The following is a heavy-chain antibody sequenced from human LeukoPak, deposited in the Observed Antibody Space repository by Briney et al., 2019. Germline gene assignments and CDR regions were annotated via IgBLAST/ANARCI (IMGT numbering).Heavy chain of an antibody. CDR2: ISAYNSNK. CDR1: GYSFGSFG. V-gene: IGHV1-18*01. D-gene: IGHD5-12*01. J-gene: IGHJ4*02. CDR3: ARDSGYSGYEYDY. Sequence: APSVKVSCKASGYSFGSFGINWVREAPGQGLEWMGWISAYNSNKNYAQKLQGRVTMTTDTSTSTAYMELRSLRSDDTAVYYCARDSGYSGYEYDYWGQGTLVTVSS.